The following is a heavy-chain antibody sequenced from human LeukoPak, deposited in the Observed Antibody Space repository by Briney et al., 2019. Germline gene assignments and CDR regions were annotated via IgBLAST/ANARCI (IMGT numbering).Heavy chain of an antibody. Sequence: SETLSLTCTVSGGSISSSTYYWAWLRQPPGKGLEWIGSIYYGGSTYYNPSLKSRVTISADTSKSQFSLKLSSVTAADTAVYFCARRVIVATIDYWGQGTLVTVSS. D-gene: IGHD5-12*01. CDR2: IYYGGST. CDR3: ARRVIVATIDY. CDR1: GGSISSSTYY. V-gene: IGHV4-39*01. J-gene: IGHJ4*02.